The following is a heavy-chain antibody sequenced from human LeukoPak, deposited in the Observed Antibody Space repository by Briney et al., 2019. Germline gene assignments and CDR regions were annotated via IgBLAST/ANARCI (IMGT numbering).Heavy chain of an antibody. D-gene: IGHD3-3*01. Sequence: GASVKVSFKSSGDVFSNFTISWVRQAPGQGVEWMGRIIPFFGTTNYSQKFQGRVSITTDGSTSTAYMELSSLTSEDTAVYYCARETTPILASNHYFDNWGQGTLVTVSS. CDR2: IIPFFGTT. V-gene: IGHV1-69*05. CDR1: GDVFSNFT. J-gene: IGHJ4*02. CDR3: ARETTPILASNHYFDN.